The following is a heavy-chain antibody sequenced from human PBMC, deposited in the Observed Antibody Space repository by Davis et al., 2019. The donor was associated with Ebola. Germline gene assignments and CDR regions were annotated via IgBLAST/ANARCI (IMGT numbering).Heavy chain of an antibody. Sequence: SVTVSCNASGGTFSIFSFIWVRQTPGQGLEWMGGIIPMSGVTNYAQKFEDRVTVTADEPTRTVFMELSRLRTEDTALYFCARETRFYDSSGYYSDVFDMWGQGTMVTVS. V-gene: IGHV1-69*13. J-gene: IGHJ3*02. CDR3: ARETRFYDSSGYYSDVFDM. CDR1: GGTFSIFS. D-gene: IGHD3-22*01. CDR2: IIPMSGVT.